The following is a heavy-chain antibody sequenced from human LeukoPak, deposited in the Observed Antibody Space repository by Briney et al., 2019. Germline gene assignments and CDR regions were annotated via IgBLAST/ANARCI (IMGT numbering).Heavy chain of an antibody. Sequence: GGSLRLSCAASGFTLSSYAMSWVRQAPGKGLEWVSATSGSGGSTYYADSVKGRFTISRDNSKNTLYLQMNSLRAEDTAVYYCAKDHAAGTSFDYWGQGTLVTVSS. CDR1: GFTLSSYA. V-gene: IGHV3-23*01. CDR2: TSGSGGST. J-gene: IGHJ4*02. CDR3: AKDHAAGTSFDY.